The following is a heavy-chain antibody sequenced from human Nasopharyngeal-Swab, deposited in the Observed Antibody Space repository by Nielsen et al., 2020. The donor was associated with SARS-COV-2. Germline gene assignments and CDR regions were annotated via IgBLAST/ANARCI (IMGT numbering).Heavy chain of an antibody. V-gene: IGHV3-53*01. CDR1: DFTVSGNY. D-gene: IGHD1-7*01. Sequence: GESLKISCAASDFTVSGNYMTWVRQAPGKGLEWVSVMYSDDRTDYSDSVRGRFTISRDNANNSLNLQMDSLRADDAAVYYCARDLYGTSDDAFDIWGQGTMVTVSS. J-gene: IGHJ3*02. CDR2: MYSDDRT. CDR3: ARDLYGTSDDAFDI.